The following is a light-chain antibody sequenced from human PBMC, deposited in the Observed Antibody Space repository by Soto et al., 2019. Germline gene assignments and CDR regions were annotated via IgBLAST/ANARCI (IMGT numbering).Light chain of an antibody. Sequence: AIQMTQSPSSLSASVGDRVTITCRASQGMRNELGWYQQTPGKAPKLLIYAASSLQSGVPSRFSGTGSGTDFTITISSLQPEDFATYYCLQDSNYPRTFGQGTKLEIK. V-gene: IGKV1-6*01. J-gene: IGKJ2*01. CDR2: AAS. CDR3: LQDSNYPRT. CDR1: QGMRNE.